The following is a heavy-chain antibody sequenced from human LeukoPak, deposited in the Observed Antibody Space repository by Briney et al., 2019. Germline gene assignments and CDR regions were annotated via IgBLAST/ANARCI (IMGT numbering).Heavy chain of an antibody. CDR3: ARSKRITIFGKYFMDV. J-gene: IGHJ6*03. V-gene: IGHV1-8*01. CDR1: GYTFPRYD. CDR2: MNPNSGNT. Sequence: TSVKVSCKASGYTFPRYDINWVRQATGHGLEWMGWMNPNSGNTGYAQKFLGRVTMPRNTSISTAYMEPSSLRSEDTAVYYCARSKRITIFGKYFMDVWGKGTTVTVSS. D-gene: IGHD3-3*01.